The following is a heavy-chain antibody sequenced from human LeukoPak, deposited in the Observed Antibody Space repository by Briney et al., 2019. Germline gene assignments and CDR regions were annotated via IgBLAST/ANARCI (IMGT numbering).Heavy chain of an antibody. J-gene: IGHJ4*02. D-gene: IGHD3-10*01. V-gene: IGHV4-38-2*02. CDR2: IYHSGST. CDR3: ARESFQYYYGSDY. CDR1: GYSISSGYY. Sequence: PSETLSLTCTVSGYSISSGYYWGWIRQPPGKGLEWIGSIYHSGSTYYNPSLKSRVTISVDTSKNQFSLKLSSVTAADTAVYYCARESFQYYYGSDYWGQGTLVTVSS.